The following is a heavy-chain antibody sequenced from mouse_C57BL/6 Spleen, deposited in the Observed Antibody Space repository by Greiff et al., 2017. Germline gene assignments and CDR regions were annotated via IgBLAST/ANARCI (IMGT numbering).Heavy chain of an antibody. CDR1: GYAFTNYV. D-gene: IGHD2-4*01. Sequence: QVQLKESGAELVRPGTSVKVSCKASGYAFTNYVIEWVKQRPGQGLEWIGVITPGGGGTNYNEKFKGRATLSADKSTSTPSMQLRSLTSEDSAFYLCARRRSDYDAFAYWGQGTLVTVSA. CDR2: ITPGGGGT. J-gene: IGHJ3*01. CDR3: ARRRSDYDAFAY. V-gene: IGHV1-54*01.